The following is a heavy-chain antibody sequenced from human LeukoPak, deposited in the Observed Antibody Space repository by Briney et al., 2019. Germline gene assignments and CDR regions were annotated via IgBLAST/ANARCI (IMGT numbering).Heavy chain of an antibody. CDR3: ARLPYCGGDCYDNWFDP. CDR2: ISPGDSDT. CDR1: GYSFTSYW. V-gene: IGHV5-51*01. Sequence: GESLKISCKGSGYSFTSYWIGWVRQMPGKGLEWMGIISPGDSDTRYSPSFQGQVTISADKSISTAYLQWSSLKASDTAMYYGARLPYCGGDCYDNWFDPWGQGTLVTVSS. J-gene: IGHJ5*02. D-gene: IGHD2-21*02.